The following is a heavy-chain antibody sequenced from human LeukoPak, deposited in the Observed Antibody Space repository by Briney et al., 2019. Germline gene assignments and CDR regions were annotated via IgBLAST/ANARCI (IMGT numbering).Heavy chain of an antibody. CDR1: GFSFSRYA. Sequence: GGSLRLSCAASGFSFSRYAMSWVRQAPGRGLEWVSTISSSGASTYYADSVKGRFTVSRDNSKNTLYLQMNSLRTEDTAVYYCATSRDFYDTSGYYPYYFDCWGQGTLVTVSS. CDR2: ISSSGAST. D-gene: IGHD3-22*01. CDR3: ATSRDFYDTSGYYPYYFDC. J-gene: IGHJ4*02. V-gene: IGHV3-23*01.